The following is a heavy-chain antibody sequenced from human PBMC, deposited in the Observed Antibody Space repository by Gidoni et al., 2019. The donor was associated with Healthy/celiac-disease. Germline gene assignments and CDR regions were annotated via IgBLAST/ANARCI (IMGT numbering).Heavy chain of an antibody. CDR1: GFIFRSYA. CDR2: ISYDGSNK. Sequence: QVQLVVSGGGVVQPGRSLRLSCAASGFIFRSYAMHWVRQAPGKGLEWVAVISYDGSNKYYADAVKGRFTISRDNSKNTLYLQMNSLRAEDTAVYYCARQVVQLEQGYFDYWGQGTLVTVSS. J-gene: IGHJ4*02. D-gene: IGHD1-1*01. CDR3: ARQVVQLEQGYFDY. V-gene: IGHV3-30-3*01.